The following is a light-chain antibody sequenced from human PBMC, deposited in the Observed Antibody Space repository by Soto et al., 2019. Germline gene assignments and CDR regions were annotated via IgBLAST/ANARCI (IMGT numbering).Light chain of an antibody. CDR1: QSVSNF. CDR2: GAS. CDR3: QQYNNWPRT. Sequence: EIVLTQSPATLSLSSWERATLSCRASQSVSNFLAWYQQKPGQPPRLLIDGASTRATSIPARFSGSGSGTEFTLTIGSLQSEDFAVYYCQQYNNWPRTFGQGTKVDIK. V-gene: IGKV3-15*01. J-gene: IGKJ1*01.